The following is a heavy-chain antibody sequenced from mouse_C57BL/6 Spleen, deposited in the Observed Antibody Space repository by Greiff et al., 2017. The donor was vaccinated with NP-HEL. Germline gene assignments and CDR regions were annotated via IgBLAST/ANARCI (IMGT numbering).Heavy chain of an antibody. CDR3: ARGSSYEYWYFDV. CDR2: INPNNGGT. Sequence: EVQLQQSGPELVKPGASVKISCKASGYTFTDYYMNWVKQSHGKSLEWIGDINPNNGGTSYNQKFKGKATLTVDKSSSTAYMELRSLTSEDSAVYYCARGSSYEYWYFDVWGTGTTVTVSS. V-gene: IGHV1-26*01. CDR1: GYTFTDYY. D-gene: IGHD1-1*01. J-gene: IGHJ1*03.